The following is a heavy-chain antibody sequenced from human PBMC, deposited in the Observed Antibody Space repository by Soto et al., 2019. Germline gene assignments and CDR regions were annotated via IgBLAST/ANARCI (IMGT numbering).Heavy chain of an antibody. V-gene: IGHV3-64*01. Sequence: EVQLVESGGGLVQPGGSRRLSCAASGFTFSGYSMFWVRQAAGKGLEYVSAINTNGVNTFYAKSVKGRFTISRDNSKNTMYLQMGSLRAEDMAVYYCARGRVEDSSGWATYFDYWGQGTLVTVSS. CDR2: INTNGVNT. J-gene: IGHJ4*02. D-gene: IGHD6-19*01. CDR1: GFTFSGYS. CDR3: ARGRVEDSSGWATYFDY.